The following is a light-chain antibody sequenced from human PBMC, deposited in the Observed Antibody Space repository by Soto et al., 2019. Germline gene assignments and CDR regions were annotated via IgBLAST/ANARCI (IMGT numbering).Light chain of an antibody. J-gene: IGKJ5*01. CDR3: QHRYN. V-gene: IGKV3-11*01. CDR2: DAS. CDR1: QSVITS. Sequence: VVLTQSPATLSLSPGERATLSCRASQSVITSLAWYQQKARQAPRLLIHDASTRATGIPARFSASGSGTDLTLTIASLESEDFAVYYCQHRYNFGQGTRLEIK.